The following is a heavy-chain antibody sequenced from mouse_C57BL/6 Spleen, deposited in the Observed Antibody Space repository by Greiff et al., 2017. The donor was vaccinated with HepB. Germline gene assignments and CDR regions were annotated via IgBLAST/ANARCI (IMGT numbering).Heavy chain of an antibody. J-gene: IGHJ3*01. V-gene: IGHV1-22*01. Sequence: VQLQQSGPELVKPGASVKMSCKASGYTFTDYNMHWVKQSHGKSLEWIGYINPNNGGTSYNQKFKGKATLTVNKSSSTAYMELRSLTSEDSAVYYCARSHYCGSSPWFAYWGQGTLVTVSA. CDR1: GYTFTDYN. D-gene: IGHD1-1*01. CDR2: INPNNGGT. CDR3: ARSHYCGSSPWFAY.